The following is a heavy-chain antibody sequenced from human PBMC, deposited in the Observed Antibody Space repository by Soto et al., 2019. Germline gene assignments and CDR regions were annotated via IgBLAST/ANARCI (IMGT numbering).Heavy chain of an antibody. CDR3: AKLTYDFWSGSLDY. CDR1: GFTFSSYA. J-gene: IGHJ4*02. D-gene: IGHD3-3*01. V-gene: IGHV3-23*01. CDR2: ISGSGGST. Sequence: PGWSLRLSCAASGFTFSSYAMSLVRQAPGKGLEWVSAISGSGGSTYYADSVKGRFTISRDNSKNTLYLQMNSLRAEDTAVYYCAKLTYDFWSGSLDYWGKGTLVTVSS.